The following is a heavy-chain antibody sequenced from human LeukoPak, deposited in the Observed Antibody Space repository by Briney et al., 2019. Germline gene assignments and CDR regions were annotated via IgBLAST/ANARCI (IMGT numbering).Heavy chain of an antibody. J-gene: IGHJ3*02. V-gene: IGHV3-33*01. CDR1: GFTFSNYD. D-gene: IGHD3-10*01. CDR2: IFYDGSNK. CDR3: ARAHTMPWEFDAFDI. Sequence: GGSLRLSCAASGFTFSNYDMLWVRQAPGKGLEWVAVIFYDGSNKYSADSVKGRFTISRDNSENTLFLQMNSLRAEDTAVYYCARAHTMPWEFDAFDIWGRGTKVTVSS.